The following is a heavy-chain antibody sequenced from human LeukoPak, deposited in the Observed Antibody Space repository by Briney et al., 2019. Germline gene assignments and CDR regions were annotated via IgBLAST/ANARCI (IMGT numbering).Heavy chain of an antibody. Sequence: SEALSLTCAVYGGSFSSYYWSWIRQPPGRGLEWIGYIYYSGSTNYNPSLKSRVTISVDTSKNQFSLKLSSVTAADTAVYYCARGYEAAAGTVFDYWGQGTLVTVSS. V-gene: IGHV4-59*01. D-gene: IGHD6-13*01. CDR1: GGSFSSYY. CDR2: IYYSGST. J-gene: IGHJ4*02. CDR3: ARGYEAAAGTVFDY.